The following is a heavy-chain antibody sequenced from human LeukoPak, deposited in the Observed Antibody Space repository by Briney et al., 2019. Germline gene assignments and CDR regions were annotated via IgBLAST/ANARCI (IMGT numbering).Heavy chain of an antibody. CDR1: GGTFSSYA. J-gene: IGHJ6*04. CDR2: IIPIFGTA. CDR3: ARSIPMVRGAIRGGYYYGMDV. D-gene: IGHD3-10*01. V-gene: IGHV1-69*13. Sequence: SVKVSCKASGGTFSSYAISWVRQAPGQGLEWMGGIIPIFGTANYAQKFQGRVTITADESTSTAYMELSSLRSEDTAVYYCARSIPMVRGAIRGGYYYGMDVWGKGTTVTVSS.